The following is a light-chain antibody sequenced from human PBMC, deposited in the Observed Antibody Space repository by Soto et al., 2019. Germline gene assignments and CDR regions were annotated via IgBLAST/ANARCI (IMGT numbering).Light chain of an antibody. J-gene: IGKJ5*01. CDR1: QSVSSSY. CDR2: GAS. CDR3: QQYVTSPIP. V-gene: IGKV3-20*01. Sequence: EVLWTQSPRTLSLSPGERATLSCRASQSVSSSYLAWYQQKRGQAPRLLMFGASYRATGIPDRFSGSGFGTDFPLTIRRLEHENFAVFYFQQYVTSPIPFGKGTRLEIK.